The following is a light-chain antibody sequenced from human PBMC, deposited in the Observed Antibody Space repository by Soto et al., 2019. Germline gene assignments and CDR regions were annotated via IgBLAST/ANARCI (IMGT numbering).Light chain of an antibody. Sequence: DIQMTLSTSSLSASVGDRVTISFRASQSISSYLNWYQQKPGKAPKLLIYAASSLQSGVPSRFSGSGSGTDFTLTISSLQPEDFATYYCQQSYSTLGFGQGTRLEIK. CDR3: QQSYSTLG. J-gene: IGKJ5*01. CDR2: AAS. V-gene: IGKV1-39*01. CDR1: QSISSY.